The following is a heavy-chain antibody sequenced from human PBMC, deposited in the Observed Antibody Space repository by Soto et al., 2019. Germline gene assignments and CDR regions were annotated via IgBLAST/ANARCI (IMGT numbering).Heavy chain of an antibody. Sequence: SETLSLTCAVYGGSFSRYYWSWIRQPPGKGLEWIGEINHSGSTNYNPSLKSRVTISVDTSKNQFSLKLSSVTAADTAVYYCARQGSSPLYYFDYWGQGTLVTVSS. D-gene: IGHD6-13*01. CDR2: INHSGST. CDR3: ARQGSSPLYYFDY. V-gene: IGHV4-34*01. CDR1: GGSFSRYY. J-gene: IGHJ4*02.